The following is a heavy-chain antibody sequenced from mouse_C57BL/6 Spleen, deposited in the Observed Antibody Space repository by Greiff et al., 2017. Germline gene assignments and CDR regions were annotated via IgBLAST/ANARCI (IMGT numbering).Heavy chain of an antibody. D-gene: IGHD2-5*01. V-gene: IGHV5-9-1*02. CDR2: ISSGGDYI. CDR3: TREHYSNLAWFAY. CDR1: GFTFSSYA. J-gene: IGHJ3*01. Sequence: VKVEESGEGLVKPGGSLKLSCAASGFTFSSYAMSWVRQTPEKRLEWVAYISSGGDYIYYAVTVKGRFTISRDNARNTLYLQMSSLKSEDTARYYCTREHYSNLAWFAYWGQGTLVTVSA.